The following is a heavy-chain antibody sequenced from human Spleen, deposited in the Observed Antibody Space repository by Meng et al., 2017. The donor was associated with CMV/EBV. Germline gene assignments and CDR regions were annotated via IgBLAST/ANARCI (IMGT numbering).Heavy chain of an antibody. CDR3: AREGYSGFDY. J-gene: IGHJ4*02. CDR1: GYTFTGYY. Sequence: ASVKVSCKTSGYTFTGYYIHWVRQAPGQGPEWMGWITPNSGGTHYAQKFQGRVTMTGDTSISTAYMEMSGLTSDDTAVYYCAREGYSGFDYWGQGTLVTVSS. V-gene: IGHV1-2*02. D-gene: IGHD5-12*01. CDR2: ITPNSGGT.